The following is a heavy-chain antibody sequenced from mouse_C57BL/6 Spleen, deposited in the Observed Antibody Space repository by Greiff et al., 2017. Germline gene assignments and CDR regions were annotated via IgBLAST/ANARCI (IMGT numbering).Heavy chain of an antibody. Sequence: QVQLQQPGAELVKPGASVTLSCTASGYTFTSYWMCWVKQRSGQGLVWIGMIHPNSGSTNYNEKFKNKATLTVDKSSSTAYMQLNSLTSEDSAIYYCAYGNAWFAYWGQGTLVTVSA. CDR3: AYGNAWFAY. J-gene: IGHJ3*01. CDR2: IHPNSGST. V-gene: IGHV1-64*01. D-gene: IGHD2-1*01. CDR1: GYTFTSYW.